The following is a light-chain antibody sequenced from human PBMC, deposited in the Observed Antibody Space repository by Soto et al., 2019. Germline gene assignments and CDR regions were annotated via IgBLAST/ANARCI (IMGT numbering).Light chain of an antibody. CDR2: DVS. CDR3: SSYSSTITRA. Sequence: QSVLTQPDSVSGSPGQSITISCIGTSSDIGAYNYASWYQQHPGKAPKLIIYDVSNRPSGVSHRFSGSKSGYTASLTISGLQAEDEADYYCSSYSSTITRAFGPGTKVTVL. J-gene: IGLJ1*01. CDR1: SSDIGAYNY. V-gene: IGLV2-14*03.